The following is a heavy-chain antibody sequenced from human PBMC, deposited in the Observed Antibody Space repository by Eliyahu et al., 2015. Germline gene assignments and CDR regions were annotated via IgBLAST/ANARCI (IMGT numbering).Heavy chain of an antibody. J-gene: IGHJ4*02. Sequence: QVQLVQSGAEVKKPGASVKVSCKASGYTFTXYAMHWVRXAPGQRLEWMGWINGGNGNTKYSQKFQGRVTITRDTSASTAYMELSSLRSEDTAVYYCATYGDSTRYYFDYWGQGTLVTVSS. D-gene: IGHD4-17*01. CDR2: INGGNGNT. CDR1: GYTFTXYA. V-gene: IGHV1-3*01. CDR3: ATYGDSTRYYFDY.